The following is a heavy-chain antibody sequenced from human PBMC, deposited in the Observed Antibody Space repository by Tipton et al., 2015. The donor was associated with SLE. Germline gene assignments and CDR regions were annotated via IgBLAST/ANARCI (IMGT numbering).Heavy chain of an antibody. CDR1: GYTFTNYD. CDR2: MNPNSGNT. V-gene: IGHV1-8*01. Sequence: QLVQSGAEVKKPGAAVKVSCKTSGYTFTNYDINWVRQATGQGLEWMGWMNPNSGNTGYAQKFQGRVTMTSNTSMSTVYMDLAGLTSEDTAVYYCTRGPYASTWADYFQHWGQGTLVTVSS. D-gene: IGHD6-13*01. J-gene: IGHJ1*01. CDR3: TRGPYASTWADYFQH.